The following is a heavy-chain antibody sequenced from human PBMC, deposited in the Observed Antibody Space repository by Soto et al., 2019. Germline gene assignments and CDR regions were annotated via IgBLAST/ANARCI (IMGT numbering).Heavy chain of an antibody. CDR3: ARTLYGDNVDY. CDR1: GDIFSGYS. Sequence: ASVKVSCKTSGDIFSGYSISWVRQAPGQGLEWMGWMNPNSGNTGYAQKFQGRVTMTRNTSISTAYMELSSLRSEDTAVYYCARTLYGDNVDYWGQGTLVTVSS. J-gene: IGHJ4*02. V-gene: IGHV1-8*02. CDR2: MNPNSGNT. D-gene: IGHD4-17*01.